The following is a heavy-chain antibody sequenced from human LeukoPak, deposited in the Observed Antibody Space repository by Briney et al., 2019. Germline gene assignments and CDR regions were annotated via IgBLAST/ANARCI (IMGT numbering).Heavy chain of an antibody. D-gene: IGHD3-22*01. CDR2: ISSSGGST. V-gene: IGHV3-23*01. CDR1: GFTLSNYA. CDR3: AKQPIVVPYYFDY. Sequence: GGFLRLSCAASGFTLSNYAMSWVRQAPGKGLQWVSGISSSGGSTYQVDSVKGRFTISRDNSKNTLYLQMNSLRAEDTAVYYCAKQPIVVPYYFDYWGQGTLVTVSS. J-gene: IGHJ4*02.